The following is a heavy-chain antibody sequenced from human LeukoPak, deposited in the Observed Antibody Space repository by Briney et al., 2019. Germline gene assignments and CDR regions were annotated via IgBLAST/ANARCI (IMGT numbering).Heavy chain of an antibody. CDR3: ARGSSPDYGDYVFDP. D-gene: IGHD4-17*01. CDR1: GGTFSSYA. J-gene: IGHJ5*02. CDR2: IIPIFGTA. V-gene: IGHV1-69*13. Sequence: ASVKVSCKASGGTFSSYAISWVRQAPGQGLEWMGGIIPIFGTANYAQKFQGRVTITADESTSTAYMELSSLRSEDTAVYYCARGSSPDYGDYVFDPWGQGTLVTVSS.